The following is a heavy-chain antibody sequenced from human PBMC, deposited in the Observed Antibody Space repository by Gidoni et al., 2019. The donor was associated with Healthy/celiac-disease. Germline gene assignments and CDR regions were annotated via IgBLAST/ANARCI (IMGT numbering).Heavy chain of an antibody. CDR2: INAGNGNT. D-gene: IGHD3-22*01. CDR1: GYTFTSYA. J-gene: IGHJ4*02. V-gene: IGHV1-3*01. CDR3: ARVVGGYYFTHDY. Sequence: QVQLVQSGAEVKKPGASVKVSCKASGYTFTSYAMHWVRQAPGQRLEWMGWINAGNGNTKYSQKFQGRVTITRDTSASTAYMELSSLRSEDTAVYYCARVVGGYYFTHDYWGQGTLVTVSS.